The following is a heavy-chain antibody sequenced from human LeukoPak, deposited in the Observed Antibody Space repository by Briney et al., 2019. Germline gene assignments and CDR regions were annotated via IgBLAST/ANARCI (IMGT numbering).Heavy chain of an antibody. Sequence: PGGSLRLSCAVSGFTFSSYSMNWVRQAPGKGLEWVSSISSSSSYIYYADSVKGRFTISRDNAKNSLYLQMNSLRAEDTAVYYCARDYRYFDWLASTYFDYWGQGTLVTVSS. CDR2: ISSSSSYI. J-gene: IGHJ4*02. CDR3: ARDYRYFDWLASTYFDY. CDR1: GFTFSSYS. D-gene: IGHD3-9*01. V-gene: IGHV3-21*01.